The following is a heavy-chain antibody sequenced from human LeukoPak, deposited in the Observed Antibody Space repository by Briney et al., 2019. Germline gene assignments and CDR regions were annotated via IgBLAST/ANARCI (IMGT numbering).Heavy chain of an antibody. J-gene: IGHJ4*02. CDR2: IKRDGSEK. CDR1: GFTFSSYW. CDR3: AKDWVAAAAPRWFDY. Sequence: GGSLRLSCAASGFTFSSYWMNWVRQAPGKGLEWVANIKRDGSEKYYVDSVKGRFTISRDNSKNTLYLQMNSLRAEDTAVYYCAKDWVAAAAPRWFDYWGQGTLVTVSS. D-gene: IGHD6-13*01. V-gene: IGHV3-7*03.